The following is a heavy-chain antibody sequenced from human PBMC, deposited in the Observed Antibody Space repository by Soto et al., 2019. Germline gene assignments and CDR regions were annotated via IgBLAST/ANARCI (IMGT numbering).Heavy chain of an antibody. CDR1: GFSFSHYG. Sequence: QVQVVESGGGVVQPGRSLRLSCVASGFSFSHYGMQWVRQAPGKGLEWVAVISYDGSHKYYGESVTGRFTISRYNSKNTLYLQMHSLRPDDTALYFCARDREREQLGYYGVDVWGQGTTVAVSS. CDR3: ARDREREQLGYYGVDV. D-gene: IGHD6-13*01. J-gene: IGHJ6*02. V-gene: IGHV3-30*03. CDR2: ISYDGSHK.